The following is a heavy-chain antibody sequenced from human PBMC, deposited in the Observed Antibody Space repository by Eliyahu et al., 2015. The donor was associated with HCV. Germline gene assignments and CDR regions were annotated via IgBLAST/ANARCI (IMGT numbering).Heavy chain of an antibody. CDR3: ARGGDYGGDNWFDP. Sequence: QVQLVQSGAEVKKPGASVKVSCKASGYTFSNYGITWVRQAPGQGLEWMGWISAYNGNTNYAQMFQGRVTLTTDTSTSAAYMELRSLRSDDTAVYYCARGGDYGGDNWFDPWGQGTLVTVSS. CDR1: GYTFSNYG. D-gene: IGHD4-23*01. CDR2: ISAYNGNT. V-gene: IGHV1-18*01. J-gene: IGHJ5*02.